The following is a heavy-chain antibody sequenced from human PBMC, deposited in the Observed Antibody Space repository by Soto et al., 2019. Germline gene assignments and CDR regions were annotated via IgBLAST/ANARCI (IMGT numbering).Heavy chain of an antibody. Sequence: WIWIRQPPGKGLEWIGYIYYSGSTYYNPSLKSRVTISVDTSKNQFSLKLSSVTAADTAVYYCARVCGGDCHYGMDVWGQGTTVTVSS. CDR3: ARVCGGDCHYGMDV. D-gene: IGHD2-21*02. CDR2: IYYSGST. J-gene: IGHJ6*02. V-gene: IGHV4-31*02.